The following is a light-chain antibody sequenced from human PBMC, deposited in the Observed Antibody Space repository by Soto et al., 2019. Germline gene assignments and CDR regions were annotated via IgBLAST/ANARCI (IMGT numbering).Light chain of an antibody. CDR2: DTV. J-gene: IGLJ1*01. CDR3: LLSYNGPYV. CDR1: TGTVTSGHY. Sequence: QAVVTQEPSLTVSPGGTVTLTCGSSTGTVTSGHYPYWFQQKPGQAPRTLIYDTVKKHSWTPARFSGSLLGGKAALTLSGAQPDDEADYYCLLSYNGPYVFGAGKKASV. V-gene: IGLV7-46*01.